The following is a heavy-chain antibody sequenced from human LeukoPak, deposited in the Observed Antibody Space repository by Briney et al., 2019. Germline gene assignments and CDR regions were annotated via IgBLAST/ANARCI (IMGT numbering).Heavy chain of an antibody. J-gene: IGHJ5*02. Sequence: ASVKVSCKASGYTFTGYYMHWVRQAPGQGLEWMVWINPNSGGTNYAQKFQGRVTMTRDTYISTAYMELSRLRSDDTAVYYCARAPYCSSTSCYRGWFDPWGQGTLVTVSS. CDR2: INPNSGGT. D-gene: IGHD2-2*01. V-gene: IGHV1-2*02. CDR1: GYTFTGYY. CDR3: ARAPYCSSTSCYRGWFDP.